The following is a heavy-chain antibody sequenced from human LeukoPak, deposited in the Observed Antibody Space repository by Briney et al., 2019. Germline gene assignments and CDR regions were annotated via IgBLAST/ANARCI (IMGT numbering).Heavy chain of an antibody. CDR1: GFTFSSYW. D-gene: IGHD4-23*01. CDR2: IKQDGSEK. J-gene: IGHJ4*02. Sequence: PGGSLRLSCAASGFTFSSYWMSWVRQAPGKGLEWVANIKQDGSEKYYVDSVKGRFTISRDNAKNSLYLQMNSLRAEDTAVYYCVRDGGNSVGYFDYWGQGTLVTVSS. CDR3: VRDGGNSVGYFDY. V-gene: IGHV3-7*01.